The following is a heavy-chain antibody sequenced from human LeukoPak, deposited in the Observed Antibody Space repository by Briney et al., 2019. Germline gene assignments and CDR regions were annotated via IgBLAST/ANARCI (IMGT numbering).Heavy chain of an antibody. J-gene: IGHJ6*03. CDR1: GFTFSNAW. Sequence: PGGSLRLSCAASGFTFSNAWMSWVRQAPGKGLEWVGRIKSKTDGGTTDYAAPVKGRFTISRDDSKNTLYLQMNSLKTEDTAVYYCTTEGLGATSYYYYMDVWGKGTTVTVSS. CDR3: TTEGLGATSYYYYMDV. D-gene: IGHD1-26*01. CDR2: IKSKTDGGTT. V-gene: IGHV3-15*01.